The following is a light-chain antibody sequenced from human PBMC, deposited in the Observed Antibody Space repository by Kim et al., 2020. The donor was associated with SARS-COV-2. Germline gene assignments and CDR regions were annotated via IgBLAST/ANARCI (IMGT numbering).Light chain of an antibody. CDR2: WAS. CDR3: QQYYSTPLFT. V-gene: IGKV4-1*01. CDR1: QSVLYSSNNKNY. Sequence: DIVMTQSPDSLAVSLGERATINCKSSQSVLYSSNNKNYLAWYQQKPGQPPKLLIYWASTRESGVPARFSGSGSGTDFTLTISSLQAEDVAVYYCQQYYSTPLFTFGPGTKVDIK. J-gene: IGKJ3*01.